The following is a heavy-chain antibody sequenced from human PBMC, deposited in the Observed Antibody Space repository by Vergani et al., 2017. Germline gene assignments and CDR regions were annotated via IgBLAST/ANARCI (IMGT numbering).Heavy chain of an antibody. V-gene: IGHV3-30*02. CDR2: IQFDGSNQ. CDR3: AKHFRGWGIDY. J-gene: IGHJ4*02. CDR1: GFTLSNYD. Sequence: QVQLVESGGGVVQRGGSLRLSCATSGFTLSNYDMQWIRQGPGKGLEFVAFIQFDGSNQYYADSVKGRFTLSRDFSKNTLYLQMNSLRTDDTATYYCAKHFRGWGIDYWGQGPLVTVSS. D-gene: IGHD3-16*01.